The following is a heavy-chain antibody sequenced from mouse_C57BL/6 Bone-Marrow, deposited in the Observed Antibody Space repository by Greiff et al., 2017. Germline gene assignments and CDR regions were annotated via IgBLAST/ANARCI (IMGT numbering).Heavy chain of an antibody. D-gene: IGHD1-1*01. Sequence: QVQLQQSGAELVKPGASVKISCKASGYAFSSYWMHWVKQRPGKGLEWIGQIYPGDGDTNYNGKFKGKATLTADKSSSTAYMQLNSLTSEDSAVYFCAREQAYYYGSSYTWFAYWGQGTLVTVSA. CDR2: IYPGDGDT. V-gene: IGHV1-80*01. J-gene: IGHJ3*01. CDR1: GYAFSSYW. CDR3: AREQAYYYGSSYTWFAY.